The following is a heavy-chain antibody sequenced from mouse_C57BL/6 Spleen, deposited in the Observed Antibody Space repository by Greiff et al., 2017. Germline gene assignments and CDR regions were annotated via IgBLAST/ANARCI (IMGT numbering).Heavy chain of an antibody. CDR1: GFTFSDYG. CDR2: ISSGSSTI. CDR3: ARDYYGSSYFDY. Sequence: EVHLVESGGGLVKPGGSLKLSCAASGFTFSDYGMHWVRQAPEKGLEWVAYISSGSSTIYYADTVKGRFTISGDNAKNTLFLQMTSLRSEDTAMYYCARDYYGSSYFDYWGQGTTLTVSS. V-gene: IGHV5-17*01. D-gene: IGHD1-1*01. J-gene: IGHJ2*01.